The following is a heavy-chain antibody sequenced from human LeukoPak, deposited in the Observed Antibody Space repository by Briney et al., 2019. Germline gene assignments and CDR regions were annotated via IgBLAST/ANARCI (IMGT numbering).Heavy chain of an antibody. CDR3: ARERIMITFGGVIGDDY. Sequence: ASVKVSCKASGYTFTGYYMHWVRQAPGQGLEWMGWINPNSGGTNYAQKFQGRVTMTRDTSISTAYMELSRLRSDDTAVYYCARERIMITFGGVIGDDYWGQGTLVTVSS. CDR1: GYTFTGYY. V-gene: IGHV1-2*02. J-gene: IGHJ4*02. D-gene: IGHD3-16*01. CDR2: INPNSGGT.